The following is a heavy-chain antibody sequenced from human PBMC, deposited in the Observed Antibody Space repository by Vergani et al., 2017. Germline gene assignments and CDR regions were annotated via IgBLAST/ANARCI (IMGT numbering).Heavy chain of an antibody. CDR3: ATGTNWFDP. V-gene: IGHV4-39*07. CDR2: IYYSGST. CDR1: GGSISSSSYY. Sequence: QLQLPESGPGLVKPSETLSLTCTVSGGSISSSSYYWGWIRQPPGKGLEWIGSIYYSGSTNYNPSLNSRVTISVDTSKNQFSLRLTSVTAADTAVYYCATGTNWFDPWGQGTLVTVSS. J-gene: IGHJ5*02.